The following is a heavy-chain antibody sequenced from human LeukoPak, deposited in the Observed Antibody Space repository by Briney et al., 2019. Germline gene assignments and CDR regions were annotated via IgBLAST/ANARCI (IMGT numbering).Heavy chain of an antibody. J-gene: IGHJ4*02. V-gene: IGHV4-39*07. Sequence: SETLSLTCTVSGDSISSYYWGWIRQPPGKGLEWIGSIYYSGSTYYNPSLKSRVTISVDTSKNQFSLKLSSVTAADTAVYYCARTLRDDYWGQGTLVTVSS. CDR2: IYYSGST. CDR1: GDSISSYY. CDR3: ARTLRDDY. D-gene: IGHD3-10*01.